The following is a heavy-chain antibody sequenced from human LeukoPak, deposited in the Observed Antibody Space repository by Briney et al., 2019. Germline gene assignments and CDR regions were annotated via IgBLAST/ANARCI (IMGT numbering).Heavy chain of an antibody. Sequence: PGGSLRLSCAASGFTFSDYYMSWIRQAPGKGLEWVSYISSSGSTIYYADSVKGRFTISRDNAKNSLYLQMNSLRTEDTAVYYCARDSPNEGILWWSIDYWGQGTLVTVSS. CDR1: GFTFSDYY. V-gene: IGHV3-11*04. J-gene: IGHJ4*02. D-gene: IGHD2-21*01. CDR3: ARDSPNEGILWWSIDY. CDR2: ISSSGSTI.